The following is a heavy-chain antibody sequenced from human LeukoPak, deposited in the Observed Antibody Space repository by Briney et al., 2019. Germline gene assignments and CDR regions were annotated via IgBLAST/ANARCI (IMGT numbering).Heavy chain of an antibody. Sequence: GESLKISCKGSGYSFTSYWITWVRQMPGKGLEWMGRIDPSDSYTNYSPSFQGHVTISADKSISTAYLQWSSLKASDTAMYYCARTVNKWFDPWGQGTLVTVSS. CDR1: GYSFTSYW. D-gene: IGHD4-11*01. CDR3: ARTVNKWFDP. CDR2: IDPSDSYT. J-gene: IGHJ5*02. V-gene: IGHV5-10-1*01.